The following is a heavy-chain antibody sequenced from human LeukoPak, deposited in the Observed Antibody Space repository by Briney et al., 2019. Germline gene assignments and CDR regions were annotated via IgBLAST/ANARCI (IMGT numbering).Heavy chain of an antibody. V-gene: IGHV3-30*02. CDR1: GFTFMNFG. CDR3: AKDAVALQDEYYFDS. CDR2: IRYDGSLK. Sequence: GGSLRLSCASSGFTFMNFGLHWLRQPPGKGLEWVAFIRYDGSLKDYADSVKGGFTVARDNSKNTVSLQMNSLRPEDAAVYYCAKDAVALQDEYYFDSWGPGTLVTVSS. J-gene: IGHJ4*02. D-gene: IGHD2/OR15-2a*01.